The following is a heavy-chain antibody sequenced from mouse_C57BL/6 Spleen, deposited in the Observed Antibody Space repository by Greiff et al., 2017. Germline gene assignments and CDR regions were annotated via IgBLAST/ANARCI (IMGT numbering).Heavy chain of an antibody. CDR2: INPSNGGT. Sequence: QLQLQQPGTELVKPGASVKLSCKASGYTFTSYWMHWVKQRPGQGLEWIGNINPSNGGTNYNEKFKSKATLTVDKSSSTAYMQLSSLTSEDSAVYYCARSITTVVAPFDYWGQGTTLTVSS. V-gene: IGHV1-53*01. CDR1: GYTFTSYW. D-gene: IGHD1-1*01. CDR3: ARSITTVVAPFDY. J-gene: IGHJ2*01.